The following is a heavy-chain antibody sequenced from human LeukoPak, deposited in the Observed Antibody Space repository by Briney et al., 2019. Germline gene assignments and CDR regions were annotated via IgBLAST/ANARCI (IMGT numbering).Heavy chain of an antibody. CDR2: MFYSGGT. V-gene: IGHV4-59*08. D-gene: IGHD6-13*01. CDR3: ARHPSASSWYDS. J-gene: IGHJ5*02. CDR1: GGSTTPYC. Sequence: PSPTLSHTCTISGGSTTPYCWTWIRQPPGKGQKWIGYMFYSGGTNYNPSLKSRVIMSVDTSKNQFSLKLSSVTAADTAVYYCARHPSASSWYDSWSQGILVTVSS.